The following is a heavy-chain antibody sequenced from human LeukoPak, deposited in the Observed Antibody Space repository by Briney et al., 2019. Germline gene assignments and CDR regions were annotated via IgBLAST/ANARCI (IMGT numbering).Heavy chain of an antibody. D-gene: IGHD1-26*01. CDR2: IKSKTDGGTT. CDR3: AKDKASGYSGSYNGADWFDP. J-gene: IGHJ5*02. Sequence: GGSLRLSCAASGFTFSNAWMSWVRQAPGKGLEWVGRIKSKTDGGTTDYAAPVKGRFTISRDDSKNTLYLQMNSLKTEDTAVYYCAKDKASGYSGSYNGADWFDPWGQGTLVTVSS. V-gene: IGHV3-15*01. CDR1: GFTFSNAW.